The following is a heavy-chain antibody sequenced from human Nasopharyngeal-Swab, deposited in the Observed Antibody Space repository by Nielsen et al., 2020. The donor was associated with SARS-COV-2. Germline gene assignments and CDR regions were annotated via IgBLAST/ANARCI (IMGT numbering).Heavy chain of an antibody. D-gene: IGHD6-19*01. Sequence: GSLRLSCTVSGASISSSSYYWGWIRQPPGKGLEWIGSIYYSGSTYYNPSLKSRVTISVDTSKNQFSLKLSSVTAADTAVYYCARRPARPGIAVAGTHWGQGTLVTVSS. CDR3: ARRPARPGIAVAGTH. CDR1: GASISSSSYY. CDR2: IYYSGST. V-gene: IGHV4-39*01. J-gene: IGHJ4*02.